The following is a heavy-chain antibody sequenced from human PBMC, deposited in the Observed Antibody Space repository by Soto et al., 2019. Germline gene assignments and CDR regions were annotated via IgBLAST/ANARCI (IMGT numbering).Heavy chain of an antibody. Sequence: GGSLRLSFATPGFTFRSYSMNWVRPAPGKGLEWVSYISSGSSTIYYADSVKGRFTISRDNAKNSLYLQMNSLRAEDTAVYYCARSPSYYANFDYWGQGTLVTVSS. J-gene: IGHJ4*02. D-gene: IGHD3-22*01. CDR2: ISSGSSTI. V-gene: IGHV3-48*01. CDR1: GFTFRSYS. CDR3: ARSPSYYANFDY.